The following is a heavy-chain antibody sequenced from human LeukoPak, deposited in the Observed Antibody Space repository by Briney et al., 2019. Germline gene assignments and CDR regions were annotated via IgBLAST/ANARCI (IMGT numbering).Heavy chain of an antibody. Sequence: GGSLRLSCAASGFTFSSFAMSWVRQAPGKGLEWVSGITAGGGSTYYADSVKGRFTISRDNPKNTLYLQMNSLRADDTADYYCAKSRCNWNHGTSDYWGQGTLVTVSS. CDR2: ITAGGGST. CDR1: GFTFSSFA. V-gene: IGHV3-23*01. J-gene: IGHJ4*02. D-gene: IGHD1-14*01. CDR3: AKSRCNWNHGTSDY.